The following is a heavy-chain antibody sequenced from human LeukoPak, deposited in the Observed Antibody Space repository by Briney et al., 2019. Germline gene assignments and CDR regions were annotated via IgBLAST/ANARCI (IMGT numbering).Heavy chain of an antibody. V-gene: IGHV1-69*06. J-gene: IGHJ5*02. CDR1: GGTFSSYG. Sequence: VASVKVSCKASGGTFSSYGLSWVRQAPGQGLEWMGEIIPMFGTTNYAQKLQGRVTITADKFTSTAYMELSSLTSEDTAVYYCARDHDSSGYWHGDNWFDPWGQGTLVTVSS. CDR2: IIPMFGTT. D-gene: IGHD3-22*01. CDR3: ARDHDSSGYWHGDNWFDP.